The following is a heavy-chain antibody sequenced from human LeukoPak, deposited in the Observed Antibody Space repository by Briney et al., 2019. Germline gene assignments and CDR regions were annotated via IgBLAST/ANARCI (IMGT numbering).Heavy chain of an antibody. D-gene: IGHD3-3*01. CDR3: AKPRGDFWSGYLPSPDY. J-gene: IGHJ4*02. CDR2: ISYDGSNE. CDR1: GFTFSSYV. Sequence: GGSLRLSCAASGFTFSSYVMHWVRQAPGKGLEWVAIISYDGSNEYYADSVKGRFTISRDNSKNTLYLQMNSLRAEDTAVYYCAKPRGDFWSGYLPSPDYWGQGTLVTVSS. V-gene: IGHV3-30*04.